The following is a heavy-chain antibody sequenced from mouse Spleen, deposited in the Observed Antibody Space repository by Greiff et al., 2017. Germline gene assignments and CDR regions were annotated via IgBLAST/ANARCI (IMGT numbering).Heavy chain of an antibody. V-gene: IGHV3-6*01. D-gene: IGHD2-4*01. CDR3: ARYDYDHYYAMDY. J-gene: IGHJ4*01. CDR1: GYSITSGYY. CDR2: ISYDGSN. Sequence: ESGPGLVKPSQSLSLTCSVTGYSITSGYYWNWIRQFPGNKLEWMGYISYDGSNNYNPSLKNRISITRDTSKNQFFLKLNSVTTEDTATYYCARYDYDHYYAMDYWGQGTSVTVSS.